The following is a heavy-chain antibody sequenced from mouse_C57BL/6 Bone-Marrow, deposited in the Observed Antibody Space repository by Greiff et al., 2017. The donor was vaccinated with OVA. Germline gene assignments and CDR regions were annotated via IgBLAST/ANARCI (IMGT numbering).Heavy chain of an antibody. CDR3: ARPFYDYDVAWFAY. CDR2: FYPGSGSI. Sequence: PLASVQLSCTASGYTFTEYTIHWVKQRSGQGLEWIGWFYPGSGSIKYNEKFKDKATLTADKSSSTVYMELSRLTAEDSAVYFCARPFYDYDVAWFAYWGQGTLVTVSA. V-gene: IGHV1-62-2*01. D-gene: IGHD2-4*01. J-gene: IGHJ3*01. CDR1: GYTFTEYT.